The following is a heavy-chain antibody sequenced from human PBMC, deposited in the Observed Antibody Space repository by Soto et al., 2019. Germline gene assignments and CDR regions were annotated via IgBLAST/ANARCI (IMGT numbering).Heavy chain of an antibody. CDR3: ATAPSGERLRESSHWFDP. J-gene: IGHJ5*02. V-gene: IGHV1-24*01. CDR2: FDPEDGET. Sequence: GASVKVSCKVSGYTLTELSMHWVRQAPGKGLEWMGGFDPEDGETIYAQKFQGRVTMTEDTSTDTAYMELSSLRSEDTAVYYCATAPSGERLRESSHWFDPWGQGTLVTVSS. CDR1: GYTLTELS. D-gene: IGHD3-16*01.